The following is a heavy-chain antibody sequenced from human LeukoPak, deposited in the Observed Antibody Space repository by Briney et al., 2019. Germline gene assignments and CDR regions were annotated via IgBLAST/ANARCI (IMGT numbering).Heavy chain of an antibody. Sequence: SETLSLTCTVSGYSISSGYYWGWIRQPPGKGLEWIGSIYHSGSTNYNPSLKSRVTISVDKSKNQFSLKLSSVTAADTAVYYCARERGYSGSYFYWGQGTLVTVSS. D-gene: IGHD1-26*01. CDR2: IYHSGST. CDR1: GYSISSGYY. V-gene: IGHV4-38-2*02. CDR3: ARERGYSGSYFY. J-gene: IGHJ4*02.